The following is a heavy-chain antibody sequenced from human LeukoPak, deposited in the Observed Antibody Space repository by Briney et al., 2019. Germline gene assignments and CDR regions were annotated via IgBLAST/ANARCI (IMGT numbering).Heavy chain of an antibody. CDR3: ARSDSGWDSGDY. V-gene: IGHV4-59*01. CDR2: THYSGST. Sequence: PAETLSLTCSVSGGSISGYYWSWIRQPPGKGLEWIGSTHYSGSTNYNPPLKSRLTISVDTSKNQFSLKLSSVTAADTAVYYCARSDSGWDSGDYWGQGTLVTVSS. CDR1: GGSISGYY. D-gene: IGHD5-12*01. J-gene: IGHJ4*02.